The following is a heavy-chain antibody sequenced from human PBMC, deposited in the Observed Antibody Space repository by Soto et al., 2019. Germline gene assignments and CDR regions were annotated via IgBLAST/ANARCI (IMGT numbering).Heavy chain of an antibody. CDR1: GYTLTDYY. CDR3: ARQRKDGYNDFAY. V-gene: IGHV1-2*02. D-gene: IGHD5-12*01. J-gene: IGHJ4*02. CDR2: IDPNSDDT. Sequence: QVQLVQSGAEVKKSGASVKVSCKASGYTLTDYYLHWVRQAPGQGLEWMGWIDPNSDDTKYSQKFQGRVTMTRDTSISTAYMELSRLRSDDTAVYYCARQRKDGYNDFAYWGQGTLVTVSS.